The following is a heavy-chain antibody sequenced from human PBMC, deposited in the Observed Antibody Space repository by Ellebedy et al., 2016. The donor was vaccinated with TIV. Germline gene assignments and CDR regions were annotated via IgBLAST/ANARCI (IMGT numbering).Heavy chain of an antibody. V-gene: IGHV4-39*07. D-gene: IGHD3-22*01. CDR1: GGSISSSVYY. Sequence: SETLSLXXSVSGGSISSSVYYWGWIRQPPGKGLEWIGSIYYSGSTYYNPSLKSRVTISADKTKNQFSLKLTSVTAADTAVYYCARGRRYYESSGYYLDYWGQGTLATVSS. J-gene: IGHJ4*02. CDR2: IYYSGST. CDR3: ARGRRYYESSGYYLDY.